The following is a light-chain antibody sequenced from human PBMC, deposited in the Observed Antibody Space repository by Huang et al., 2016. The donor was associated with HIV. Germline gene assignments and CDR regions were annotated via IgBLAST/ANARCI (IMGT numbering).Light chain of an antibody. CDR3: MQPLQTPWT. J-gene: IGKJ1*01. Sequence: DIVMTQSPLSLPVTPGEPASISCRSSQSLLHSNGYNYLDWYLQKPWQSPQLLIYLGSNRASGVPDRFSGSGSGTDFTLKISRVEAEDVGVYYCMQPLQTPWTFGQGTKVEIK. V-gene: IGKV2-28*01. CDR2: LGS. CDR1: QSLLHSNGYNY.